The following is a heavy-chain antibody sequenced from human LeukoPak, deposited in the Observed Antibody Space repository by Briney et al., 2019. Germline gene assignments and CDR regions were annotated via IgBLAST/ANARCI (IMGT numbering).Heavy chain of an antibody. J-gene: IGHJ4*02. CDR1: GFTFSSYA. V-gene: IGHV3-30*04. D-gene: IGHD4-17*01. CDR2: ISYDGSNK. CDR3: ARVGTTVTTHHRGSIWRIDY. Sequence: PGGSLRLSCAASGFTFSSYAMHWVRQAPGKGLEWVAVISYDGSNKYYADSVKGRFTISRDNSKNTLYLQMNSLRAEDTAVYYCARVGTTVTTHHRGSIWRIDYWGQGTLVTVSP.